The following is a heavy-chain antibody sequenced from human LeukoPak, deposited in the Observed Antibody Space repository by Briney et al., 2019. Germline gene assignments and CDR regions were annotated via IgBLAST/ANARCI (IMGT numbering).Heavy chain of an antibody. Sequence: SVKVSCKTSGGTFSSFAISWVRQAPGQDLEWMGGMIPLFGTATYSQMFQGRVTITTDESTSKAYMHMSSLKSEDTAVYYCARLMTSYNYFDSWGQGTLVTVSS. CDR2: MIPLFGTA. CDR1: GGTFSSFA. V-gene: IGHV1-69*05. CDR3: ARLMTSYNYFDS. J-gene: IGHJ4*02. D-gene: IGHD2-2*02.